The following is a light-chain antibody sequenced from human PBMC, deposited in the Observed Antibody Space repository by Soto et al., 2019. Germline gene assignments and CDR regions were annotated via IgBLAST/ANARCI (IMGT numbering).Light chain of an antibody. J-gene: IGKJ1*01. CDR2: GAS. Sequence: EIVLTHSPGTLSMSRGGRVTLSCRASQSLIVSHLAWYQQKPGQAPRLLISGASTRAAGISDRFRGSGSGTEFTLTISSLRSEDSAIYYCQQYFEWPPMTFGQGTKVDIK. CDR1: QSLIVSH. V-gene: IGKV3-15*01. CDR3: QQYFEWPPMT.